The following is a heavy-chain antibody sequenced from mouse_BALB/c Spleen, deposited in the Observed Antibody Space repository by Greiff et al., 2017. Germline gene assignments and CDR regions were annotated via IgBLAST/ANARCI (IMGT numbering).Heavy chain of an antibody. V-gene: IGHV1S127*01. J-gene: IGHJ1*01. CDR1: GFNFTSYW. CDR2: IDPSNSET. D-gene: IGHD2-1*01. Sequence: QVQLQQSGAELVRPGASVKMSCKASGFNFTSYWMHWVKQRPGQGLEWIGMIDPSNSETRLNQKFKDKATLKVDKSSNTAYMQYSSLTSEDSAVYYCAGWPGNYPWYFDVWGEGTTVTVSS. CDR3: AGWPGNYPWYFDV.